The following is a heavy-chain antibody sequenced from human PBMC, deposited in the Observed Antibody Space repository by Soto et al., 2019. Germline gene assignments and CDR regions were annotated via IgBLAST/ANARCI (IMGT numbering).Heavy chain of an antibody. V-gene: IGHV4-59*01. CDR1: GGSFSGYY. Sequence: SETLSLTCAVYGGSFSGYYWSWIRQPPGKGLEWIGYIYYSGSTNYNPSLKSRVTISVDTSKNQFSLKLSSVTAADTAVYYCARGAIFGVVMDVWGQGTTVTVSS. CDR3: ARGAIFGVVMDV. J-gene: IGHJ6*02. D-gene: IGHD3-3*01. CDR2: IYYSGST.